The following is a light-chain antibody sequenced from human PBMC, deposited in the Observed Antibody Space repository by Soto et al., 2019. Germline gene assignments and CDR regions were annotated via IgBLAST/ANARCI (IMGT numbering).Light chain of an antibody. CDR3: SSYKSSSTWV. Sequence: QSVLTQPASVSGSPGQSITISCTGTNSDVGGYNYVSWYQQHPGKATKLMIYEVSNRPSGASNRFSGSKSGNTASLTISGLQAEDEADYYCSSYKSSSTWVFGGGTKVTVL. V-gene: IGLV2-14*01. CDR2: EVS. CDR1: NSDVGGYNY. J-gene: IGLJ3*02.